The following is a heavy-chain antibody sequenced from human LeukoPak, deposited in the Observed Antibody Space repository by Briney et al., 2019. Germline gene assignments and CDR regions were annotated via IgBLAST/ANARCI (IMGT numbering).Heavy chain of an antibody. Sequence: QSGGSLRLSCAASGFTFNNYAMSWVHQAPGKGLEWVSAISGSGGSTYFADSVKGRFTISRENSKNTLYLQMNSLRAEDTAVYYCAKVGYDILTGPSRAGMDVWGQGTTVTVSS. D-gene: IGHD3-9*01. CDR1: GFTFNNYA. J-gene: IGHJ6*02. V-gene: IGHV3-23*01. CDR2: ISGSGGST. CDR3: AKVGYDILTGPSRAGMDV.